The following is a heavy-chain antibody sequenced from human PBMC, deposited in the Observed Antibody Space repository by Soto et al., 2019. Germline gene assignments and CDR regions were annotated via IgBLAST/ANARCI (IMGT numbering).Heavy chain of an antibody. V-gene: IGHV1-69*06. Sequence: QVQLVQSGPGVRKPGSSVKVSCQSSVDTFDSDSINWVRQAPGQGLEWMGGIIPRLGKPNYAQTFQDSVTITTDKSANTDYMELRSIRSDDTGVYFCARLGRGAFDPWGQGTPVTVSS. D-gene: IGHD7-27*01. CDR1: VDTFDSDS. J-gene: IGHJ5*02. CDR2: IIPRLGKP. CDR3: ARLGRGAFDP.